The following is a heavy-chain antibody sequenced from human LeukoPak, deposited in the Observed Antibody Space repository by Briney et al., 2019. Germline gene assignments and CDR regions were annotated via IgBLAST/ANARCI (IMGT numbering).Heavy chain of an antibody. CDR1: GFTFSSYA. D-gene: IGHD5/OR15-5a*01. CDR2: ISGSGGAT. CDR3: AKDRVYLKEFDY. J-gene: IGHJ4*02. V-gene: IGHV3-23*01. Sequence: AGGSQRLSCAASGFTFSSYAMSWVRQAPGKGLEWVAFISGSGGATSFAASVEGRFSVSRDNSKNSLYLEMNSLRVEDTAVYYCAKDRVYLKEFDYWGQGTLVTVSS.